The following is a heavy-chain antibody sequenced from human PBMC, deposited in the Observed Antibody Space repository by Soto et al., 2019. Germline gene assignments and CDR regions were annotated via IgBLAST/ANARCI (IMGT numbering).Heavy chain of an antibody. J-gene: IGHJ4*02. CDR3: ARRIVATETFDY. CDR1: GGSISSSSYY. Sequence: SETLSLTFTVSGGSISSSSYYWGWIRQPPGKGLEWIGEINHSGSTYYSPSLKSRVTISVDRSKNQFSLKLTSVTAADTAVYYCARRIVATETFDYWGQGTLVTVSS. CDR2: INHSGST. D-gene: IGHD5-12*01. V-gene: IGHV4-39*07.